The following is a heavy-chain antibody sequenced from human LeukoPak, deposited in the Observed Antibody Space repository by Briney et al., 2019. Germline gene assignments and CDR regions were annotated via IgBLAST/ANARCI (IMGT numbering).Heavy chain of an antibody. CDR3: ASGVYPELYYFDY. Sequence: PGGSLRLSCAASGFTFTGYSMHWVRQAPGKGLEWVAVISSDGRNEYYADSVKGRFTISRDNSRSTLYLQMNSLRAEDTAMYYCASGVYPELYYFDYWGQGTLVTVSS. J-gene: IGHJ4*02. CDR1: GFTFTGYS. V-gene: IGHV3-30*04. D-gene: IGHD1-14*01. CDR2: ISSDGRNE.